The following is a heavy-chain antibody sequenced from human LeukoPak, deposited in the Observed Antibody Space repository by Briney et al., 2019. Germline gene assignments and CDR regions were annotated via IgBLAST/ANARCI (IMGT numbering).Heavy chain of an antibody. J-gene: IGHJ4*02. CDR1: GFTFSSYA. D-gene: IGHD3-22*01. V-gene: IGHV3-23*01. Sequence: TGGSLRLSCAASGFTFSSYAMSWVRQAPGKGLEWVSAISGSGGSTYYADSVKGRFTISRDNSKNTLYLQMNSLRAEDTAVYYCAKVAYYYDSSGYSYYFDYWGQGTLVTVSS. CDR2: ISGSGGST. CDR3: AKVAYYYDSSGYSYYFDY.